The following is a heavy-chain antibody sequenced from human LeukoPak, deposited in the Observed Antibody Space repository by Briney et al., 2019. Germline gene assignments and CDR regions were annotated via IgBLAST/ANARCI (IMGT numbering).Heavy chain of an antibody. J-gene: IGHJ4*02. V-gene: IGHV3-30*02. CDR3: AKDRYNSSSTFTVNPFDY. D-gene: IGHD3-16*02. CDR2: IRSDGRDK. CDR1: GFTFSSYG. Sequence: GGSLRLSCAASGFTFSSYGMNWVRQAPGKGLQWVAFIRSDGRDKYYEDSVKGRFTISRDNSKNTLDLQMNSLTVEDTAVYYCAKDRYNSSSTFTVNPFDYWGQGILVTVSS.